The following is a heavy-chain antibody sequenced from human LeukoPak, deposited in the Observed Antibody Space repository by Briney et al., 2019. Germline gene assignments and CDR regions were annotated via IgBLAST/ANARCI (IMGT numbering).Heavy chain of an antibody. D-gene: IGHD6-13*01. CDR3: ARLGPIATAGTTAFDI. Sequence: GAPLKISCKGSGYSFPNYWIGWVRQMPGKGLEWMGIIYPGDSDTRYSPSFQVQVTISADKSISTAYLQWSSLKASDTAMYYCARLGPIATAGTTAFDIWGQGTMVTVSS. CDR2: IYPGDSDT. CDR1: GYSFPNYW. J-gene: IGHJ3*02. V-gene: IGHV5-51*01.